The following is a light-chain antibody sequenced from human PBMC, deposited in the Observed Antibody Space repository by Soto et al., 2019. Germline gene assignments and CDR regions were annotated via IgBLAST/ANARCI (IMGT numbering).Light chain of an antibody. V-gene: IGKV3-15*01. CDR3: QQRSNWPPT. CDR1: QSVNSN. Sequence: EMVMTQSPAILSVSPGESATLSCRASQSVNSNYLAWYQQHPGQPPRLLIYGISTRATGIPARFSGSGSGTEFTLTISSLQSEDFAVYYCQQRSNWPPTFGQGTRLEI. J-gene: IGKJ5*01. CDR2: GIS.